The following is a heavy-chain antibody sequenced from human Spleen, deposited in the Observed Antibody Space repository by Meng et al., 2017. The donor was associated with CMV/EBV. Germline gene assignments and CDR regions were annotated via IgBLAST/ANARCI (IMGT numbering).Heavy chain of an antibody. V-gene: IGHV4-39*01. CDR3: ASFDHIPRRNYFDY. Sequence: LQLPSAGPGLAKPSETLSLTCTVSGRSIRSSSYYWGWIRQAPGKGLEWIGSIYYSGSTYYNPSLKSRVSISVDTSKNQFSLNLNSMTAADTAVYYCASFDHIPRRNYFDYWGQGTLVTVSS. CDR1: GRSIRSSSYY. CDR2: IYYSGST. D-gene: IGHD2-21*01. J-gene: IGHJ4*02.